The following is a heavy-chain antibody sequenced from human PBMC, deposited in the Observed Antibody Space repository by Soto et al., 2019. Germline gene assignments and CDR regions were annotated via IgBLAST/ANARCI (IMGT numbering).Heavy chain of an antibody. D-gene: IGHD2-15*01. Sequence: GGSLRLSCAASGFTFSNYAMNWVRQAPGKGLGWVSVISGSGGYTYFGDSVKGQFAISRDNSKNTLFLQMSSLRAEDTALYYCAKDLAGQAHWGQGTLVTVSS. V-gene: IGHV3-23*01. CDR2: ISGSGGYT. CDR3: AKDLAGQAH. J-gene: IGHJ4*02. CDR1: GFTFSNYA.